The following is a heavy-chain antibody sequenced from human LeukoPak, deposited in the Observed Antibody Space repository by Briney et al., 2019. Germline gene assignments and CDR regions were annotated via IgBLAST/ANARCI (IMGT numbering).Heavy chain of an antibody. CDR3: ARGGDNIVVVPAATLFDY. CDR1: GDSVSSNSAS. J-gene: IGHJ4*02. CDR2: TYYRSKWYN. D-gene: IGHD2-2*01. Sequence: SQTLSLTCAISGDSVSSNSASWNWIRQSPSRGLEWLGRTYYRSKWYNDYAVSVKSRININPDTSKNQFSLKLSSVTAADTAVYYCARGGDNIVVVPAATLFDYWGQGTLVTVSS. V-gene: IGHV6-1*01.